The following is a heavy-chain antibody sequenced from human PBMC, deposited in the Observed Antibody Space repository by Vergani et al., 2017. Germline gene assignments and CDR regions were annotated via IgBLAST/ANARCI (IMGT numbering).Heavy chain of an antibody. J-gene: IGHJ3*02. D-gene: IGHD6-13*01. CDR1: GGSVSSGSYY. CDR2: IYYSGST. Sequence: QVQLQESGPGLVKPSETLSLTCTVSGGSVSSGSYYWSWIRQPPGKGLGWIGYIYYSGSTNYNPSLKSRVTISVDTSKNQFSLKLSAVTAADTAVYYGAKLTYSSSWYSGDAFDIWGQGTMVTGSS. CDR3: AKLTYSSSWYSGDAFDI. V-gene: IGHV4-61*01.